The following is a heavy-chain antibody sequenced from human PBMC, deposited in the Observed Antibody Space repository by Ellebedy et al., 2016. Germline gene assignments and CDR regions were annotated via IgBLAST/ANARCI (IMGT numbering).Heavy chain of an antibody. D-gene: IGHD4-17*01. V-gene: IGHV3-23*01. Sequence: GGSLRLXCAASGIGFSDFFMGWVRRAPGKGLEWVATISAGGETTYLADSVRGRFTVSRDNSKYILYLHMKNLRADDTAVYYCRPGHYANLWGHGTLVTVSS. J-gene: IGHJ5*02. CDR3: RPGHYANL. CDR1: GIGFSDFF. CDR2: ISAGGETT.